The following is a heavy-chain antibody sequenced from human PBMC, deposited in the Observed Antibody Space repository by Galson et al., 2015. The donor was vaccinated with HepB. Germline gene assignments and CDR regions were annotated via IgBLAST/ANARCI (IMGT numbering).Heavy chain of an antibody. CDR2: IYPGDSET. V-gene: IGHV5-51*01. D-gene: IGHD5-18*01. CDR1: GYSFRNYW. CDR3: ARLGHESYHYYGMVV. J-gene: IGHJ6*02. Sequence: QSGAEVKKPGESLKISCKASGYSFRNYWIGWVRQMPGKGLECMGIIYPGDSETRYSPSFQGQVTLSADKSTNTAYLQWSSLKASDTAMYYCARLGHESYHYYGMVVWGQGTTVTVSS.